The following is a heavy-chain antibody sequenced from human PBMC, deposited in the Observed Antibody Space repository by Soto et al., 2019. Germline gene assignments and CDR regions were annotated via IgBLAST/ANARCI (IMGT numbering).Heavy chain of an antibody. CDR3: ARESHDILTGPPWVWYFDL. Sequence: QVQLQQWGAGPLRPLETLSLTCGVSGGSFSGYYWAWIRQSPGKGLEWIGEINDRGSINYNPSLKSRVSISVDTSKNHYPRNLRSVTAAVTAVYYCARESHDILTGPPWVWYFDLWGRGTLVTVSS. D-gene: IGHD3-9*01. CDR1: GGSFSGYY. J-gene: IGHJ2*01. CDR2: INDRGSI. V-gene: IGHV4-34*01.